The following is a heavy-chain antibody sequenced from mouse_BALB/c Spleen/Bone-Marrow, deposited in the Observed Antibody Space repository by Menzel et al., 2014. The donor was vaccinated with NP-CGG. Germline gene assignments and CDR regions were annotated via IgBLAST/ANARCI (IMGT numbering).Heavy chain of an antibody. CDR1: GYAFTDYL. J-gene: IGHJ1*01. CDR3: TRWLGPGWYFDV. CDR2: INPGSGGT. D-gene: IGHD4-1*01. V-gene: IGHV1-54*01. Sequence: QVQLQQSGAELVRPGTSAKVSCKASGYAFTDYLIDWVKQRPGQGLEWIGVINPGSGGTHYNEKFKGKATLTADKSSSTAYMQLSSLTSDDSAVYFCTRWLGPGWYFDVWGAGTTVTVSS.